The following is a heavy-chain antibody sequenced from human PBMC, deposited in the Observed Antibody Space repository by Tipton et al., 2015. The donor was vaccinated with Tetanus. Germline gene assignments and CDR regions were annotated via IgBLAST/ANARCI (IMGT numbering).Heavy chain of an antibody. CDR2: ISYSGNT. V-gene: IGHV4-39*07. Sequence: TLSLTCTVSGGSISSGVYYWGWLRQDPGKGLEWIGRISYSGNTAYNPSLKSRVAISVDTSKNQFSLRLNSVSAADTAVYYCARGAIFGVLTYRAFDIWGQGTMVTVSS. J-gene: IGHJ3*02. CDR1: GGSISSGVYY. CDR3: ARGAIFGVLTYRAFDI. D-gene: IGHD3-3*01.